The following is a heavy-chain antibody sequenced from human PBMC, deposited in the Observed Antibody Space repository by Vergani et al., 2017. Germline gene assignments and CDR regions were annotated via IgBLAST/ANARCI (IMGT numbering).Heavy chain of an antibody. CDR2: IIPILGIA. D-gene: IGHD2-2*01. V-gene: IGHV1-69*02. CDR1: GGTFSSYT. J-gene: IGHJ5*02. Sequence: QVQLVQSGAEVKKPGSSVKVSCKASGGTFSSYTISWVRQAPGQGLEWMGRIIPILGIANYAQKFQGRVTITADKSTSTAYMELSSLRSEDTAVYYCARGSGKRSTTRNWFDPWGQGTLVTVSS. CDR3: ARGSGKRSTTRNWFDP.